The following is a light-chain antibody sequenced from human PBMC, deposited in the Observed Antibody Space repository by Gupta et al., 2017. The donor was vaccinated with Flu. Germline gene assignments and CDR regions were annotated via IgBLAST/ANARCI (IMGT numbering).Light chain of an antibody. CDR1: HSNIGSHN. J-gene: IGLJ2*01. CDR3: GTWDSTLSAGV. V-gene: IGLV1-51*02. CDR2: YDD. Sequence: SHSNIGSHNYSCCHQLPATTPTILIYYDDKHPSAIPDRCSGSKSCASATLGITGLQTGDEADYYCGTWDSTLSAGVFGGGTKVTVL.